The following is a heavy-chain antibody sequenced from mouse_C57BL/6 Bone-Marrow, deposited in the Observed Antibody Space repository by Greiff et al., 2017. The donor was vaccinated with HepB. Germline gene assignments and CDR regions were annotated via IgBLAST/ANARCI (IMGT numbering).Heavy chain of an antibody. J-gene: IGHJ3*01. CDR3: ARWEYYGSSYGFAY. CDR1: GYTFTDYY. CDR2: INPNNGGT. V-gene: IGHV1-26*01. Sequence: EVQLQQSGPELVKPGASVKISCKASGYTFTDYYMNWVKQSHGKSLEWIGDINPNNGGTSYNQKFKGKATLTVDKSSSTAYMELRSLTSEDSAVYYCARWEYYGSSYGFAYWGQGTLVTVSA. D-gene: IGHD1-1*01.